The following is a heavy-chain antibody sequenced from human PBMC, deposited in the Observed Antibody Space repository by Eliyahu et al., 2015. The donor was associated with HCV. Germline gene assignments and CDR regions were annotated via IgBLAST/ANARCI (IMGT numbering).Heavy chain of an antibody. CDR3: ARDNGRYSGTYCDY. CDR2: ITADGGST. Sequence: EVQLVESGGGVVPPGGSLRLSCEASGFTFVNYAIHWVRQAPWEGFEWVSLITADGGSTYYSDSVKGRFTISRDNNKNSLSLQMNSLRTEDTAFYYCARDNGRYSGTYCDYWGQGTLVTVSS. V-gene: IGHV3-43*02. CDR1: GFTFVNYA. J-gene: IGHJ4*02. D-gene: IGHD1-26*01.